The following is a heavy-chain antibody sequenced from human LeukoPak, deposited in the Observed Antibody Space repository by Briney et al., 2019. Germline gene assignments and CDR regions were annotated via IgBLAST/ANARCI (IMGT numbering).Heavy chain of an antibody. J-gene: IGHJ6*02. V-gene: IGHV4-39*07. CDR3: ARVVATIHYYYYGMDV. Sequence: SETLSLTCTVSGGSISSSSHYWAWIRQAPGKGFEWIGSIFYTGSTYYNPSLRSRVSMDTSKKQFSLRLSSVTAADTATYYCARVVATIHYYYYGMDVWGPGTTVTVSS. CDR1: GGSISSSSHY. D-gene: IGHD5-24*01. CDR2: IFYTGST.